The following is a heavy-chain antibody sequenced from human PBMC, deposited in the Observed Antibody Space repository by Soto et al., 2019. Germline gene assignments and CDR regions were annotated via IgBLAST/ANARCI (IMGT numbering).Heavy chain of an antibody. V-gene: IGHV3-53*01. J-gene: IGHJ6*02. Sequence: PWWSLRLSCAASGFTVSSNYMSWFRQAPGKGLEWVSVIYSGGSTYYADSVKGRFTISRDNSKNTLYLQMNSLRAEDTAVYYCAREVGTMVRGVTYGMDVWGQGTTVTVSS. CDR3: AREVGTMVRGVTYGMDV. CDR1: GFTVSSNY. CDR2: IYSGGST. D-gene: IGHD3-10*01.